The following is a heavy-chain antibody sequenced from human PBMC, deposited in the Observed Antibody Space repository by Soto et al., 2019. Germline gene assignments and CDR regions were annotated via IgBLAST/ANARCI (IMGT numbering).Heavy chain of an antibody. CDR2: IWYDGNIK. D-gene: IGHD3-22*01. J-gene: IGHJ4*02. CDR3: ARDRSFIRSGYHPTLGY. V-gene: IGHV3-33*01. Sequence: GGSLRLSCAASGFTFSSYGMHWVRQAPGKGLEWVAVIWYDGNIKYYADSVKGRFTISRDNSKNTLFLQMNSLRAEDTAVYYCARDRSFIRSGYHPTLGYWGQGTLVTVSS. CDR1: GFTFSSYG.